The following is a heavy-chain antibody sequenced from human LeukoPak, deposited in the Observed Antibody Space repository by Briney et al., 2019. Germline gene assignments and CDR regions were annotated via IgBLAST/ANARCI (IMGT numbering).Heavy chain of an antibody. V-gene: IGHV4-59*08. Sequence: RQXXXXXXEXXGYIYYSAITNYNPSLKSRVTISVDTSKNQFSLKLSSVTAADTAVYYCASLINDYSNYHYFDYWGQGTLVTVSS. CDR2: IYYSAIT. CDR3: ASLINDYSNYHYFDY. J-gene: IGHJ4*02. D-gene: IGHD4-11*01.